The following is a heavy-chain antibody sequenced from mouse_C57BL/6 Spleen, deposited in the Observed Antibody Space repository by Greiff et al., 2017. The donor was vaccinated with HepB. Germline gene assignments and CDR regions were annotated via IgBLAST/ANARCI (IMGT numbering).Heavy chain of an antibody. CDR1: GFTFSSYA. CDR3: ARGRLRTLYYFDY. D-gene: IGHD2-2*01. CDR2: ISDGGSYT. J-gene: IGHJ2*01. Sequence: EVKLMESGGGLVKPGGSLKLSCAASGFTFSSYAMSWVRQTPEKRLEWVATISDGGSYTYYPDNVKGRFTISRDNAKNNLYLQMSQLKSEDTAMYYCARGRLRTLYYFDYWGQGTTLTVSS. V-gene: IGHV5-4*03.